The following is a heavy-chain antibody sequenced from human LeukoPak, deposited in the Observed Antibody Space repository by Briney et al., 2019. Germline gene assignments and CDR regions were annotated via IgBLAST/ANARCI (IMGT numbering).Heavy chain of an antibody. D-gene: IGHD1-26*01. CDR1: GFTFSSYG. Sequence: GSLRLSFAASGFTFSSYGMHWVRPAPGKGLEWVAVIWYDGSNKYYADSVKGRFTISRDNSKNTLYLQMNSLRAEDTAVYYCAREGKWELRDFDYWGQGTLVTVSS. CDR2: IWYDGSNK. J-gene: IGHJ4*02. V-gene: IGHV3-33*01. CDR3: AREGKWELRDFDY.